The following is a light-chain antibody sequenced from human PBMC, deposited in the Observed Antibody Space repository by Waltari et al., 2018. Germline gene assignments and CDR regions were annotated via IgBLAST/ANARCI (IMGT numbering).Light chain of an antibody. CDR3: HQYGTSPET. J-gene: IGKJ1*01. V-gene: IGKV3-20*01. Sequence: EIVLTQSPGTLSMSVGERATLPCRASQTVTSNDLAWYQQKHGQAPRLLLYGASPRAAGIPDRFTGTASATDFTLTISRLEPEDFAVYYCHQYGTSPETFGQGTKVEIK. CDR1: QTVTSND. CDR2: GAS.